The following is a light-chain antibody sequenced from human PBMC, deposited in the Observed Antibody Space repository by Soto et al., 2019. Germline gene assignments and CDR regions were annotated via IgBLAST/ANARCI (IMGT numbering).Light chain of an antibody. CDR1: QSVSSY. CDR3: QQRSNWHPVYP. J-gene: IGKJ2*01. CDR2: DAS. Sequence: EIVLTQSPATLSLSPGERATLSCRASQSVSSYLAWYQQKPGQAPRLLIYDASNRATGIPARFSGSGSGTDLTLTISSLEPEDFAVYYCQQRSNWHPVYPFGQGTKVDIX. V-gene: IGKV3-11*01.